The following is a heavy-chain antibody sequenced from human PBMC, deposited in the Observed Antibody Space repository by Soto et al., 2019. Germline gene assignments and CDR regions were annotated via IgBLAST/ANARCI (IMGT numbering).Heavy chain of an antibody. CDR2: IIPIFGTA. CDR1: GGTFSSYA. V-gene: IGHV1-69*12. Sequence: QVQLVQSGAEAKKPGSSVKVSCKASGGTFSSYAISWVRQAPGQGLEWMGGIIPIFGTADYAQKFQGRVTMTADESTSTAYVELSSLRSEDTAVYYCAKNPENYYYGMDVWGQGTTVTVSS. CDR3: AKNPENYYYGMDV. J-gene: IGHJ6*02.